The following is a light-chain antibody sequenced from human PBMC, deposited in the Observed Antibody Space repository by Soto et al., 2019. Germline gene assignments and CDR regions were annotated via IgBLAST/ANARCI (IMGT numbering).Light chain of an antibody. CDR2: EVS. V-gene: IGLV2-14*01. CDR1: SSDVGGYDY. CDR3: YSYTGSSTQV. J-gene: IGLJ2*01. Sequence: QSALTQPASVSGSPGQSITISCTGTSSDVGGYDYVSWYQQHPGKAPKLMIYEVSNRPSGVSNRFSGSKSGNTDSLTISGLQAEDEADYFCYSYTGSSTQVFGGGTKLTVL.